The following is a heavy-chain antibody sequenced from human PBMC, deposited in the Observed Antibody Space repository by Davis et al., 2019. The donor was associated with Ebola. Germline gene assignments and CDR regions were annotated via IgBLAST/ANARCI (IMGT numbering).Heavy chain of an antibody. D-gene: IGHD6-19*01. V-gene: IGHV4-34*01. CDR1: GGSFSGYY. CDR2: IIHSRRT. Sequence: SETLSLTCALYGGSFSGYYWSWIRQPPGKGLEWIGEIIHSRRTNYNPSLESRVTISVDTSNNQFSLTLMSVTAADTAVYYCARGARYISGWFDYWGQGTLVTVSS. J-gene: IGHJ5*01. CDR3: ARGARYISGWFDY.